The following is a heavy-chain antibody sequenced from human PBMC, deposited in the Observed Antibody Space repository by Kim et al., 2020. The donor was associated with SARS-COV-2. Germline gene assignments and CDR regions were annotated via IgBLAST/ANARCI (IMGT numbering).Heavy chain of an antibody. D-gene: IGHD1-7*01. J-gene: IGHJ4*02. CDR2: TYYRSKWYN. V-gene: IGHV6-1*01. CDR3: ARNFRPEFDY. CDR1: GDSVSSNSAA. Sequence: SQTLSLTCDLSGDSVSSNSAAWNWIRQSPSRGLEWLGRTYYRSKWYNNYAVSVKSRITINPHTSKNQVSLQLNSVTPEDTAVYYCARNFRPEFDYWGPGTLVTVSS.